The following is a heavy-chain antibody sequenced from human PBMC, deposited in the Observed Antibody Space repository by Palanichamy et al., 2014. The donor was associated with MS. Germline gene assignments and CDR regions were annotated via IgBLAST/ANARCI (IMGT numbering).Heavy chain of an antibody. CDR3: ARAGEPGSDYYGMDV. D-gene: IGHD2-21*01. Sequence: QLQLQESGPGLVKPSETLSLTCTVSGGSISRSGYYWGWIRQPPGKGLEWIGSRFYSGGTHYNPSLESRVTILVDTSEKQFSLKLKSVTAADTAVYFCARAGEPGSDYYGMDVWGQGTTVTVSS. J-gene: IGHJ6*02. V-gene: IGHV4-39*01. CDR2: RFYSGGT. CDR1: GGSISRSGYY.